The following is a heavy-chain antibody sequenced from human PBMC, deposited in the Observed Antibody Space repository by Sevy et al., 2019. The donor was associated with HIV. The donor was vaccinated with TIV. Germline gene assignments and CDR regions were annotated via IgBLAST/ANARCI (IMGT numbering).Heavy chain of an antibody. D-gene: IGHD6-19*01. V-gene: IGHV3-23*01. CDR1: GFTFSSYA. CDR2: ISGSGGST. CDR3: AKDDVVAWTSGWLYYFDY. J-gene: IGHJ4*02. Sequence: GGSLRLSCAASGFTFSSYAMSWVRQAPGKGLEWVSAISGSGGSTYYADSVKGRFTISRDNSKNTLYLQMNSLRAEDTAVYYCAKDDVVAWTSGWLYYFDYWGQGTLVTVS.